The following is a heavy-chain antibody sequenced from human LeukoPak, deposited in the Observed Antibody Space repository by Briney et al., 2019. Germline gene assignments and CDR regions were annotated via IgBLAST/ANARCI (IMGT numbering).Heavy chain of an antibody. CDR2: ISGGGGST. Sequence: GGSLRLSCAASGFTFTSYSMNWVRQAPGKGLEWVSTISGGGGSTYYADSVKGRFTISRDNSKNTLYLQVNSLRDEDTAVYYCARGSPLGYCSSTSCYLVWGQGTLVTVSS. CDR3: ARGSPLGYCSSTSCYLV. D-gene: IGHD2-2*01. V-gene: IGHV3-23*01. CDR1: GFTFTSYS. J-gene: IGHJ4*02.